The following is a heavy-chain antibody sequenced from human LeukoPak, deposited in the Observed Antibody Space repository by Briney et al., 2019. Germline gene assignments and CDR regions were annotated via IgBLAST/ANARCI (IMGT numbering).Heavy chain of an antibody. D-gene: IGHD6-19*01. CDR1: GFTFSSYE. CDR2: ISGSGGST. CDR3: AKLTGLAVAAPEDY. V-gene: IGHV3-23*01. J-gene: IGHJ4*02. Sequence: GGSLRLSCAASGFTFSSYEMNWVRQAPGKGLEWVSAISGSGGSTYYADSVKGRFTISRDNSKNTLYLQMNSLRAEDTAVYYCAKLTGLAVAAPEDYWGQGTLVTVSS.